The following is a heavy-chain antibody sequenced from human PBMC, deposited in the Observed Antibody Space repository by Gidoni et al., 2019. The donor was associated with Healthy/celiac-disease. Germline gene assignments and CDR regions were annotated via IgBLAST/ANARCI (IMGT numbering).Heavy chain of an antibody. D-gene: IGHD2-21*01. CDR3: ARSRLDAFDI. J-gene: IGHJ3*02. CDR1: GGSFSGYY. Sequence: QVQLQQWGAELFKPADTLSLTCDVYGGSFSGYYWSWIRPPPGKGLECIGEINHSGSNTYNPSLKSRVTISVDTSNNQFSLKLSSVTAADTAVYYCARSRLDAFDIWGQGTMVTVSS. CDR2: INHSGSN. V-gene: IGHV4-34*01.